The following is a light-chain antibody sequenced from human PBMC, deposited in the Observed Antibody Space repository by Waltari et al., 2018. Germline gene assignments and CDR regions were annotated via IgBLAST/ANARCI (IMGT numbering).Light chain of an antibody. CDR2: LGS. CDR3: MQALQTPIT. V-gene: IGKV2-28*01. J-gene: IGKJ5*01. CDR1: QSLLHSNGYNY. Sequence: DIVMTQSPLSLPVTPGGPASISCRSSQSLLHSNGYNYLYWYLQKPGQAPQLLIYLGSNRASGVPDRFSGSGSGTDFTLKISRVEAEEVGVYYCMQALQTPITFGQGTRLEIK.